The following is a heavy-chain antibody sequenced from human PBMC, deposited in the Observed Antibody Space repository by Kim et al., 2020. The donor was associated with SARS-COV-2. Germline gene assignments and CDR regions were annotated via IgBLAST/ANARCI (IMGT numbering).Heavy chain of an antibody. D-gene: IGHD6-13*01. CDR1: GFTVSNND. J-gene: IGHJ6*03. Sequence: GGSLRLSCAASGFTVSNNDMSWVRQAPGKGLEWVSVIYSGGSTYYADSVEGRFTIFRDNSKNTLYLQINSLRADDNAVYYCAGSGSSSGYQGNYYDYMNV. CDR3: AGSGSSSGYQGNYYDYMNV. V-gene: IGHV3-66*01. CDR2: IYSGGST.